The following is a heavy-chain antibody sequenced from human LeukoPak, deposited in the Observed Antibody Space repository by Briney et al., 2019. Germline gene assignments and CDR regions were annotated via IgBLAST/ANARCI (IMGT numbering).Heavy chain of an antibody. D-gene: IGHD3-22*01. J-gene: IGHJ5*02. CDR2: IYHSGST. V-gene: IGHV4-30-2*01. CDR3: ARGSYYYDSSAFDP. CDR1: GGSISSGGYS. Sequence: SETLSLTCAVSGGSISSGGYSWSWIRQPPGKGLEWIGYIYHSGSTYYNPSLKSRVTISVDRSKNQFSLKLSSVTAADTAVYYCARGSYYYDSSAFDPWGQGTLVTVSS.